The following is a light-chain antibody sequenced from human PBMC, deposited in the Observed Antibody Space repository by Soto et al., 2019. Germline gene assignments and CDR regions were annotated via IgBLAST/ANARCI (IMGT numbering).Light chain of an antibody. Sequence: DIQMTQSPSTLSASVGDRVTITCRASQSFTSWLAWYQQKPGKAPTLLIHKASNLQSGVPSRFSGSESGTEFILTISSLQPDDFATYYCQQYNSYPWTFGQGTKVEIK. CDR3: QQYNSYPWT. J-gene: IGKJ1*01. V-gene: IGKV1-5*03. CDR1: QSFTSW. CDR2: KAS.